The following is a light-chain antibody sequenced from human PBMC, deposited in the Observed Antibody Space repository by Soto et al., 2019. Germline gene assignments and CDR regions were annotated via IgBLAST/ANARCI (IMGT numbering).Light chain of an antibody. CDR3: QQRSNWPIT. J-gene: IGKJ5*01. V-gene: IGKV3-15*01. CDR2: GAF. CDR1: QSVSSN. Sequence: EIVMTQSPVILSVSPGERVTLSCRASQSVSSNLAWHQQKPGQAPSLLIYGAFTRATGIPARFSGTGSGTEFTLTISSLQSEDFAVYYCQQRSNWPITFGQGTRLEIK.